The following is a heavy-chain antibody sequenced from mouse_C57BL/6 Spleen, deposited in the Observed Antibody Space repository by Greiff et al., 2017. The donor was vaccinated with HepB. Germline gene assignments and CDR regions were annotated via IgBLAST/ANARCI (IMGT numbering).Heavy chain of an antibody. CDR3: ARALPHYFDY. J-gene: IGHJ2*01. CDR1: GFTFSSYA. Sequence: EVKLVESGGGLVKPGGSLKLSCAASGFTFSSYAMSWVRQTPEKRLEWVATISDGGSYTYYPDNVKGRFTISRDNAKNNLYLQMSHLKSEDTAMYYCARALPHYFDYWGQGTTLTVSS. V-gene: IGHV5-4*03. CDR2: ISDGGSYT. D-gene: IGHD2-10*01.